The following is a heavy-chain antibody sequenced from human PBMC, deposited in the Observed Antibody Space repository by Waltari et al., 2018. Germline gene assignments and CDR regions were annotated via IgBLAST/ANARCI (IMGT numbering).Heavy chain of an antibody. Sequence: QVQLVQSGAEVKKPGSSVKVSCKASGSTFSSYAISWVRQAPGQGLEWMGGIIPIFGTANYAQKFQGRVTITTDESTSTAYMELSSLRSEDTAVYYCAREYSSGWYYFDYWGQGTLVTVSS. V-gene: IGHV1-69*05. CDR2: IIPIFGTA. J-gene: IGHJ4*02. CDR1: GSTFSSYA. CDR3: AREYSSGWYYFDY. D-gene: IGHD6-19*01.